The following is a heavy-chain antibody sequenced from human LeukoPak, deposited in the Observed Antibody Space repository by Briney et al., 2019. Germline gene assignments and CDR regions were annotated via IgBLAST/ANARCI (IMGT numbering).Heavy chain of an antibody. V-gene: IGHV3-23*01. CDR1: GFTFSSYA. J-gene: IGHJ3*02. CDR2: ISGSGGST. Sequence: GGSLRLSCAASGFTFSSYAMSCVRQAPGKGLEWVSAISGSGGSTYYADSVKGRFTISRDNSKNTLYLQMNSLRAGDTAVYYCARAIPSLLWFGELDAFDIWGQGTMVTVSS. CDR3: ARAIPSLLWFGELDAFDI. D-gene: IGHD3-10*01.